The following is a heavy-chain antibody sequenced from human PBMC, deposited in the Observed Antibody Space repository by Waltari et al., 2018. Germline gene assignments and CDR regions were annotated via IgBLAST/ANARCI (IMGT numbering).Heavy chain of an antibody. CDR1: GFTFSSYG. V-gene: IGHV3-33*01. D-gene: IGHD4-17*01. CDR3: ARARTDYGDPNPQFDY. CDR2: IWYDGSNK. J-gene: IGHJ4*02. Sequence: QVQLVESGGGVVQPGRSLRLSCAASGFTFSSYGMHWVRQAPGKGLEWVAVIWYDGSNKYYADSVKGRFTISRDNSKNTLYLQMNSLRAEDTAVYYCARARTDYGDPNPQFDYWGQGTLVTVSS.